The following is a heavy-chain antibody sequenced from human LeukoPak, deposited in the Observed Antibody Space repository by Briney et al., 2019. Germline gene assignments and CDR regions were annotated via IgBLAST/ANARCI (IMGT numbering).Heavy chain of an antibody. CDR1: GGTFSSYA. D-gene: IGHD6-13*01. J-gene: IGHJ3*02. CDR2: IIPILGIA. V-gene: IGHV1-69*04. Sequence: SVKVSCKASGGTFSSYAISWVRQAPGQGLEWMGRIIPILGIANYAQKFQGRVTITADKSTSTAYMELSSLRSEDTAVYYCARDDPIAAAGNAFDIWGQGTMVTVSS. CDR3: ARDDPIAAAGNAFDI.